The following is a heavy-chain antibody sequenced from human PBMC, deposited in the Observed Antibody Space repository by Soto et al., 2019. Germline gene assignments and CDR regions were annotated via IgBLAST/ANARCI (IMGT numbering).Heavy chain of an antibody. CDR2: ITNDGSSR. CDR3: ARGVTEHTGFWF. CDR1: GFTFNNFG. D-gene: IGHD2-21*01. Sequence: VQLVESGGGLVQPGGSLRLSCAASGFTFNNFGMHWVRQVPGKGLVWVARITNDGSSRNYADSVKGRFTIYRDNAKNTIILQMGSLRVDDRAVYYCARGVTEHTGFWFWGQGILVTVSS. V-gene: IGHV3-74*01. J-gene: IGHJ4*02.